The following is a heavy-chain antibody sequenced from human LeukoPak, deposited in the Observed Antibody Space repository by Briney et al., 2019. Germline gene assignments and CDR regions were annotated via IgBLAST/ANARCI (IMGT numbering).Heavy chain of an antibody. CDR1: GGSISNNY. CDR2: IYYTGGT. D-gene: IGHD6-19*01. V-gene: IGHV4-59*08. CDR3: AKYGGSGWVIDY. J-gene: IGHJ4*02. Sequence: SETLSLTCTVSGGSISNNYWTWIRQPPGKGLEYIGYIYYTGGTNYNPSLKSRVTISVDTSKDQFSLKLSSVTAADTAVYFCAKYGGSGWVIDYWGQGTLVTVSS.